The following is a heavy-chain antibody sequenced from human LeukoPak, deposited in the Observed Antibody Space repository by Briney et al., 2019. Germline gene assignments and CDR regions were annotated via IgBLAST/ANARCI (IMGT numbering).Heavy chain of an antibody. V-gene: IGHV4-39*01. CDR1: GGSISSSSYY. CDR2: IYYSGST. CDR3: ARQLTDTAMVLSDLFGY. J-gene: IGHJ4*02. D-gene: IGHD5-18*01. Sequence: PSETLSLTCTVSGGSISSSSYYWGWIRQPPGKGLEWIGSIYYSGSTYYNPSLKSRVTISVDTSKNQFSLKLSSVTAADTAVYYCARQLTDTAMVLSDLFGYWGQGTLVTVSS.